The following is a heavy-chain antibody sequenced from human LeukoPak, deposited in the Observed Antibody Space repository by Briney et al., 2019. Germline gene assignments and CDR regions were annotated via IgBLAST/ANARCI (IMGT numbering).Heavy chain of an antibody. J-gene: IGHJ4*02. D-gene: IGHD3-9*01. V-gene: IGHV1-46*01. CDR3: ARGRSTFEFAY. CDR1: GYTFTSYY. CDR2: INHSCGST. Sequence: ATVTVSFKASGYTFTSYYMHWVRQPPGQGLEWMGLINHSCGSTSYAQKFQGIATMTRHTSTRTVDMELSNLRSEATAVYYCARGRSTFEFAYWGQRTLLTLPS.